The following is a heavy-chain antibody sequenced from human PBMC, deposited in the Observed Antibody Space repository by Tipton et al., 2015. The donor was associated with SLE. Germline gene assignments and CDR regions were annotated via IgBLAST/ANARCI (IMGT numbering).Heavy chain of an antibody. CDR1: GGSISSGGYY. J-gene: IGHJ2*01. CDR3: ARASPGVWYFDL. CDR2: ISYSGST. Sequence: TLSLTCTVSGGSISSGGYYWSWIRQYPGKGLEWIGYISYSGSTNYNSSLKSRLTISVDTSKNQFSLKLSSVTAADTAVYYCARASPGVWYFDLWGRGTLVTVSS. D-gene: IGHD2-8*01. V-gene: IGHV4-31*03.